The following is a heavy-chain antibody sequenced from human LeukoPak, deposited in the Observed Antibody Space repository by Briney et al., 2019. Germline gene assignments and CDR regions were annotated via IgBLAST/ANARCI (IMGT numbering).Heavy chain of an antibody. V-gene: IGHV4-59*01. J-gene: IGHJ4*02. D-gene: IGHD3-22*01. CDR1: GGSLNSYY. Sequence: SETLSLTCTVSGGSLNSYYWSWIRQPPGKGLEWIGYIYYSGSTNYNPSLKSRVTISVDTSKNQFSLKLSSVTAADTAVYYCARAPYYYDSSGYYPFDYWGQGTLVTVSS. CDR3: ARAPYYYDSSGYYPFDY. CDR2: IYYSGST.